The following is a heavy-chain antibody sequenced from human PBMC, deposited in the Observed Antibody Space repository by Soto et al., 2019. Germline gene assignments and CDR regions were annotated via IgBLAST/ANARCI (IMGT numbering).Heavy chain of an antibody. Sequence: GGSLRLSCATSGFTFSSYAMSWVRQAPGKGLEWVSTISGSGGSTYYADSVKGRFTISSDNSKNTLYLQMNSLRAEDTAVYYCAKSLYATYSGYALDYWGQGTLVTVSS. V-gene: IGHV3-23*01. CDR2: ISGSGGST. J-gene: IGHJ4*02. CDR1: GFTFSSYA. D-gene: IGHD5-12*01. CDR3: AKSLYATYSGYALDY.